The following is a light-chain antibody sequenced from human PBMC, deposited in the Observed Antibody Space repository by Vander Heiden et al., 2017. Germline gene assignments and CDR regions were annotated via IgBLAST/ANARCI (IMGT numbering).Light chain of an antibody. J-gene: IGKJ2*01. Sequence: DIQMTQSPSTLSASVGDRVTITCRASQSFGSWLAWYQQKPGKAPKLLIYKASTLESGVPSRFSGSVSGTEFTLTISSLQPDDYATYYCQHHHNFGQGTKLQIK. CDR3: QHHHN. V-gene: IGKV1-5*03. CDR2: KAS. CDR1: QSFGSW.